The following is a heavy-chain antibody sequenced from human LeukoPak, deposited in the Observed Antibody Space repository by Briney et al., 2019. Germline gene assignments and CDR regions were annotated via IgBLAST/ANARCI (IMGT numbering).Heavy chain of an antibody. V-gene: IGHV3-11*05. Sequence: GGSLRLSCAASGFTFSDNYMSWIRQAPGKGLEWISDISSSSSYINYADSVKGRFTISRDNAKNSLYLQMNSLRAEDTAVYYCARGARQLYYDSSGYYVDYWGQGTLVTVSS. CDR3: ARGARQLYYDSSGYYVDY. CDR1: GFTFSDNY. CDR2: ISSSSSYI. J-gene: IGHJ4*02. D-gene: IGHD3-22*01.